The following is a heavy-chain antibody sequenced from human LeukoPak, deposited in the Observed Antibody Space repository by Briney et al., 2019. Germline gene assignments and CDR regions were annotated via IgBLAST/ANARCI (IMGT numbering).Heavy chain of an antibody. CDR1: GGSISSYY. CDR2: IYYSGST. Sequence: PSETLSLTCTVSGGSISSYYWSWIRQPPGKGLEWIGYIYYSGSTNYNPSLKSRVTISVDTSKNQFSLKLSSVTAADTAAYYCAGSIYYGMDVWGQGTTVTVSS. V-gene: IGHV4-59*01. CDR3: AGSIYYGMDV. J-gene: IGHJ6*02.